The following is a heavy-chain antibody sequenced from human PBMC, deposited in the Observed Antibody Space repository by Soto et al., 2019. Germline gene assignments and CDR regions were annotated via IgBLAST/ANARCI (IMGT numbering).Heavy chain of an antibody. Sequence: GLPLKVSCKVSGYSFTSFWIGRVLQMPGKGLEWMGIIYPGDSDTRYSPSFQGQVTISTDKSISTAYLQWSSLKASDTAMYYDARTLGSRRWFDPWRQGSLVTVTS. V-gene: IGHV5-51*01. CDR1: GYSFTSFW. CDR3: ARTLGSRRWFDP. D-gene: IGHD2-15*01. J-gene: IGHJ5*02. CDR2: IYPGDSDT.